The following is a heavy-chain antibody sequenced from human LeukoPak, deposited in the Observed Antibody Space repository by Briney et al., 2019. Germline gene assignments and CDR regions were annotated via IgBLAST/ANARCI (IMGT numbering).Heavy chain of an antibody. CDR1: GFTFSDYY. CDR3: AREVGYDFWSGSPADYYFDY. V-gene: IGHV3-11*01. Sequence: GGSLRLSCAASGFTFSDYYMSWIRKAPGKGLEWVSYISSSGSTIYYADSVKGRFTISRDNAKNSLYLQMNSLRAEDTAVYYCAREVGYDFWSGSPADYYFDYWGQGTLVTVSS. CDR2: ISSSGSTI. J-gene: IGHJ4*02. D-gene: IGHD3-3*01.